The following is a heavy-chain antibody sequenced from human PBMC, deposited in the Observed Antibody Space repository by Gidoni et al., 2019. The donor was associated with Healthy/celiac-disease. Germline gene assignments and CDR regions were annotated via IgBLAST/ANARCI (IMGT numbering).Heavy chain of an antibody. J-gene: IGHJ5*02. CDR1: GYSFTSYW. V-gene: IGHV5-51*03. CDR3: ARRVAVTTFVGWFDP. CDR2: IYPGDSDT. D-gene: IGHD4-17*01. Sequence: EVQLVQSGAEGKKPGESLKISCKGSGYSFTSYWIGWVRQMPGKGLEWMGSIYPGDSDTRYSPSFQGQVTSSADKSISTAYLQWSSLKASDTAMYYCARRVAVTTFVGWFDPWGQGTLVTVSS.